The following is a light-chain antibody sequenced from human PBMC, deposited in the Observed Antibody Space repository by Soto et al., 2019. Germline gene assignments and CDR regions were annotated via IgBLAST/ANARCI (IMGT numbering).Light chain of an antibody. J-gene: IGKJ1*01. CDR2: AAS. CDR3: QKYKSAPWT. CDR1: QGISNY. V-gene: IGKV1-27*01. Sequence: DIQMTQSPSSLSASVGDRVTITCRASQGISNYLAWYQQKPGKVPKLLIYAASTLQSGVPSRFSGSGSGTEFNLPIRSLQPEDVATYYCQKYKSAPWTFGQGTKVEIK.